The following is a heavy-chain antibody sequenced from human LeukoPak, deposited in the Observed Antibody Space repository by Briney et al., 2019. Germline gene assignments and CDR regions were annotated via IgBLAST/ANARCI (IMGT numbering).Heavy chain of an antibody. CDR3: ARNFFHCSGGSCYYPVFDY. CDR1: GFTFSSYA. Sequence: GGSLRLSCAASGFTFSSYAMSWVRQAPGKGLEWVSAISGSGGSTYYADSVKGRFTISRDNAKNSLYLQMNSLRAEDTAVYYCARNFFHCSGGSCYYPVFDYWGQGTLVTVSS. CDR2: ISGSGGST. V-gene: IGHV3-23*01. J-gene: IGHJ4*02. D-gene: IGHD2-15*01.